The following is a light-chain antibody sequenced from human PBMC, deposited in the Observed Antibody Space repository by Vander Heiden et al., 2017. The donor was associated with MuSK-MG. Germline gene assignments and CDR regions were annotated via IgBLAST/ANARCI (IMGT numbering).Light chain of an antibody. CDR2: AAS. V-gene: IGKV1-39*01. Sequence: DIQVTQSPSSLSASVGDTVTITCRASQSFSTYLNWYQQKPGKAPKLLIYAASSLQSGVPSRFSGSGSGTDFTLTISSLQPEDFATYYCQRSYGSPLTFGQGTRLDMK. J-gene: IGKJ5*01. CDR1: QSFSTY. CDR3: QRSYGSPLT.